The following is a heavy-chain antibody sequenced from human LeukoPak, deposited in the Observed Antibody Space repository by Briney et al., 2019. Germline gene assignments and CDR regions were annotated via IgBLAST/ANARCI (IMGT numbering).Heavy chain of an antibody. V-gene: IGHV3-7*01. Sequence: GSLRLSCAASGFTFISYSMTWVRQAPGKGLEWVASIKQDGSERSYVDSVQGRFTISRDNAKNSLYLQVDSLRIEDTAVYYCARDLRVSIIRGSFDYWGQGTLVSVSS. D-gene: IGHD3-10*01. CDR2: IKQDGSER. CDR3: ARDLRVSIIRGSFDY. J-gene: IGHJ4*02. CDR1: GFTFISYS.